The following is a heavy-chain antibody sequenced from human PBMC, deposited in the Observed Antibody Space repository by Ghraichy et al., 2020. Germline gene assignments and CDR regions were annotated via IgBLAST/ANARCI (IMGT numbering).Heavy chain of an antibody. V-gene: IGHV3-23*01. J-gene: IGHJ3*02. D-gene: IGHD3-22*01. CDR1: GFTFSSYA. Sequence: GGSLRLSCAASGFTFSSYAMSWVRQAPGKGLEWVSAISGSGGSTYYADSVKGRFTISRDNSKNTLYLQMNSLRAEDTAVYYCAKVVITMIVVGPHAFDIWGQGTMVTVSS. CDR2: ISGSGGST. CDR3: AKVVITMIVVGPHAFDI.